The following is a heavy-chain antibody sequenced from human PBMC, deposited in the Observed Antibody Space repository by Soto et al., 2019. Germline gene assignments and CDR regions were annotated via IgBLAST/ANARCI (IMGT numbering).Heavy chain of an antibody. Sequence: VGSLRLSCAASGFTFSSYTMKWVRQAPGKGLEWVASISSSYYIKYADSVKGRFTTSRDNAKNSLYLQMNSLRAEDTAVCYCARGDVVVLTATSNFDYWGQGTLVTVSS. J-gene: IGHJ4*02. CDR1: GFTFSSYT. V-gene: IGHV3-21*01. D-gene: IGHD2-21*02. CDR3: ARGDVVVLTATSNFDY. CDR2: ISSSYYI.